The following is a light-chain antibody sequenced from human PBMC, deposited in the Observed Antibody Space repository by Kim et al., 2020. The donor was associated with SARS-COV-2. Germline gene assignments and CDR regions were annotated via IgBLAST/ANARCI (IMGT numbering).Light chain of an antibody. CDR1: NVVRKS. J-gene: IGLJ2*01. Sequence: SYELTQPPSVSVAPGKTARITCGGNNVVRKSVHWYQQKPGQAPVVVIYYDSDRPSGIPERFSGSKSGNTANLTLCRVEAGDEADYYCHVWDTSSDHVVFGGGTQLTVL. CDR2: YDS. V-gene: IGLV3-21*04. CDR3: HVWDTSSDHVV.